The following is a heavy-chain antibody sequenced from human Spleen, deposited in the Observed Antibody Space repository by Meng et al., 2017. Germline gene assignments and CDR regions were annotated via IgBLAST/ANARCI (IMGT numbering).Heavy chain of an antibody. CDR2: IFQIGST. J-gene: IGHJ4*01. D-gene: IGHD1-26*01. CDR3: ARVDRYSGTYFDY. Sequence: QVHLQDSGPGLVKPSGTLSLTCAVSGDSVSGSNWWSWVRQPPGKGLEWIGEIFQIGSTNYNPSLKTRVAISVDRSKNQFSLKLTSVTAADTAVYYCARVDRYSGTYFDYWGHGALVTVSS. V-gene: IGHV4-4*02. CDR1: GDSVSGSNW.